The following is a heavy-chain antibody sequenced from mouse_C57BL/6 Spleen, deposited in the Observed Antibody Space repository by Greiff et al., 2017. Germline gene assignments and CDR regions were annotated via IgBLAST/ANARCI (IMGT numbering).Heavy chain of an antibody. Sequence: EVQLQQSGPELVKPGASVKIPCKASGYTFTDYNMDWVKQSHGKSLEWIGDINPNNGGTIYNQKFKGKATLTVDKSSSTAYMELRSLTSEDTAVYYCARGRVYYDYDAEFAYWGQGTLVTVSA. D-gene: IGHD2-4*01. CDR3: ARGRVYYDYDAEFAY. CDR1: GYTFTDYN. V-gene: IGHV1-18*01. J-gene: IGHJ3*01. CDR2: INPNNGGT.